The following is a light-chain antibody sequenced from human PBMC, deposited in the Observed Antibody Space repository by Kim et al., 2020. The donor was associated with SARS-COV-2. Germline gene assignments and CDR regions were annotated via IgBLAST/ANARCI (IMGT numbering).Light chain of an antibody. CDR3: QQYDISPLT. Sequence: EIVLTQSPGTLSLSLGERATLSCRASQSVSSSYLAWYQQKPGQAPRLLIYGASSRATGISDRFSGSGSGTDFTLTISRLEPEDFAVYYCQQYDISPLTFGGGTKVDIK. CDR2: GAS. CDR1: QSVSSSY. V-gene: IGKV3-20*01. J-gene: IGKJ4*01.